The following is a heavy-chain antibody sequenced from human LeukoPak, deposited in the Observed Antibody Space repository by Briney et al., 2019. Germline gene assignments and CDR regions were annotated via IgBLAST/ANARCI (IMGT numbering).Heavy chain of an antibody. V-gene: IGHV3-30*02. Sequence: GGSLRLSCAASGFTFSSYGMHWVRQAPGKGLEWVAFIRYDGSNKYYADSVKGRFTISRDNSKNTLYLQMNSLRAENTAVYYCAKPGGYYDSSGYFDYWGQGTLVTVSS. D-gene: IGHD3-22*01. J-gene: IGHJ4*02. CDR1: GFTFSSYG. CDR3: AKPGGYYDSSGYFDY. CDR2: IRYDGSNK.